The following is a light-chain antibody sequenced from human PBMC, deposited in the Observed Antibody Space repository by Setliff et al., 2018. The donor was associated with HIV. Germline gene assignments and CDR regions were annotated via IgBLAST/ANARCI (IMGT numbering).Light chain of an antibody. Sequence: QSALTQPASVSGSPGQSITISCTGTSSDVGTYNAVYWYQQHPGKAPKLMIYDVSTRPSGVSNRFSGSKSGNTDSLTISGLQTEDEADYYCSSYTSSSTDVFGTGTKVTVL. CDR3: SSYTSSSTDV. CDR2: DVS. V-gene: IGLV2-14*01. J-gene: IGLJ1*01. CDR1: SSDVGTYNA.